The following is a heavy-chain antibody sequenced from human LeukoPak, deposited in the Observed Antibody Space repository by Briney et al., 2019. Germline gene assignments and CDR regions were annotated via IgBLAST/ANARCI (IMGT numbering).Heavy chain of an antibody. CDR2: INWNGGST. V-gene: IGHV3-20*04. CDR1: GFTFDDYG. J-gene: IGHJ4*02. Sequence: PGGSLRLSCAASGFTFDDYGMSWVRQAPGKGLEWVSGINWNGGSTVYADSVKGRFTISRDNAKNSLYLQMNSLRAEDTALYYCARDRSKNIQYYYDSSGYYPPSPFDYWGQGTLVTVSS. CDR3: ARDRSKNIQYYYDSSGYYPPSPFDY. D-gene: IGHD3-22*01.